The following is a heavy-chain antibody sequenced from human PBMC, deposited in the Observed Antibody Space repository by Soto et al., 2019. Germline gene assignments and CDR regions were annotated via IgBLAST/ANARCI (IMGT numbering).Heavy chain of an antibody. Sequence: ASVKVSCKASGYTFTSYLINWVRQATGQGFEYLGWMNPILGIAGYAKKFQGRVTITGDKSTSTAYMELSSLRSEDTAVYYCALPTGGYSGYDGSRYYYYGMDVWGQGTTVTVSS. CDR1: GYTFTSYL. CDR2: MNPILGIA. D-gene: IGHD5-12*01. CDR3: ALPTGGYSGYDGSRYYYYGMDV. V-gene: IGHV1-69*02. J-gene: IGHJ6*02.